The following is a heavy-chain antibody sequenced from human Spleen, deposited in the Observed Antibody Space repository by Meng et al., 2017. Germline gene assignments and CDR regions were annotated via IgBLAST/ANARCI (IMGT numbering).Heavy chain of an antibody. CDR3: AREGGSYSPLYFDF. CDR2: INRDGSNT. Sequence: GESLKISCAAPGFTFSNYWMHWLRQAPGKGPVWVSRINRDGSNTNYADAVKGRFTISRDNVKNMLYLQMKSLRAEDMGVYYCAREGGSYSPLYFDFWGQGTLVTVSS. CDR1: GFTFSNYW. V-gene: IGHV3-74*01. J-gene: IGHJ4*02. D-gene: IGHD1-26*01.